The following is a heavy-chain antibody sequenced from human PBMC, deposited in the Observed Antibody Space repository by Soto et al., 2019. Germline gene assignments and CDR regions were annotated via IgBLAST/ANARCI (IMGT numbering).Heavy chain of an antibody. D-gene: IGHD1-26*01. CDR1: GGSLTTYF. J-gene: IGHJ3*02. CDR3: ARGRGGTYDAFDI. CDR2: IFYSGTT. V-gene: IGHV4-59*01. Sequence: SETLSLTCNVSGGSLTTYFWSWIRQPPGKGLEWIGYIFYSGTTNYNPSLKSRVTMSIDTSRNRFALKLTSPTAADSAVYYCARGRGGTYDAFDIWGQGTMVTVSS.